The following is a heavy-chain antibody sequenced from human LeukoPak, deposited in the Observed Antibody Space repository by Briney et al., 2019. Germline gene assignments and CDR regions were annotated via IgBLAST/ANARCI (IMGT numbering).Heavy chain of an antibody. V-gene: IGHV3-7*01. J-gene: IGHJ4*02. CDR1: GFTVSSKY. Sequence: GGSLRLSCAASGFTVSSKYMSWVRQAPGKGLEWVANIKQDGSEKYYVDSVKGRFTISRDNAKNSLYLQMNSLRAEDTAVYYCASNPFNYDFWSGYYPDYWGQGTLVTVSS. CDR2: IKQDGSEK. CDR3: ASNPFNYDFWSGYYPDY. D-gene: IGHD3-3*01.